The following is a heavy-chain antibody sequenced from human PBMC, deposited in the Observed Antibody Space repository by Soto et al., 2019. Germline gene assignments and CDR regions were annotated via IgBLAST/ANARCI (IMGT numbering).Heavy chain of an antibody. Sequence: PGGSLRLSCTASGFAFSRYTIHWVRQAPGKGLEWVAVVLSDGAEKYYADSMKGRFTISRDNSKNTVYLQMNSLRAEDTAVYYCARGVVDSSGYYWRQRTLVTVSS. J-gene: IGHJ4*02. CDR1: GFAFSRYT. V-gene: IGHV3-30-3*01. D-gene: IGHD6-25*01. CDR3: ARGVVDSSGYY. CDR2: VLSDGAEK.